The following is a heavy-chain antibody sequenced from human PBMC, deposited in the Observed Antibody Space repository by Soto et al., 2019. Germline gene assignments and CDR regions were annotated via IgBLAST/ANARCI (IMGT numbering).Heavy chain of an antibody. CDR2: IIPMFGSP. CDR3: AREVVTVTTLGYFDY. V-gene: IGHV1-69*01. J-gene: IGHJ4*02. D-gene: IGHD4-17*01. Sequence: VQLVQSGAEVKKPGSSVKVSCKASGGTFNTDSITWLRQAPGQGFEWLGGIIPMFGSPTYAPTFQGRVTLAAEESTTTVYMELSGLRSEDTAVYFCAREVVTVTTLGYFDYWGQGTLVTVSS. CDR1: GGTFNTDS.